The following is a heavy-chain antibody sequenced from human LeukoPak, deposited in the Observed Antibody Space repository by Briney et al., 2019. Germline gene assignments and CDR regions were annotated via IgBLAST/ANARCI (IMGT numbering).Heavy chain of an antibody. CDR2: IYYSGST. CDR1: GGPISSGGYY. Sequence: SETLSLTCSVSGGPISSGGYYWSWIRQPPVEGLEWIGYIYYSGSTYYNPSLKSRVTIAVATSKNQFSLKLGSATAADTAVYYCAGWDYSMNYFDYWAREPWSPSPQ. V-gene: IGHV4-31*03. D-gene: IGHD4-11*01. CDR3: AGWDYSMNYFDY. J-gene: IGHJ4*02.